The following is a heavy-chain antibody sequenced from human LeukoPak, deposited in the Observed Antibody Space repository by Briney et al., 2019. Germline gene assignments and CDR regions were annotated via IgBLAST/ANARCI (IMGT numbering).Heavy chain of an antibody. J-gene: IGHJ3*02. CDR3: ARVGRGLAAARFGASDI. CDR1: GFTFSDYD. Sequence: GGSLRLSCAASGFTFSDYDMSWIRQAPGKGLEWVSYISSSYSTIYYADSVKGRFTISRDNAKNSLYLQMNSLRADDTAVYYCARVGRGLAAARFGASDIWGQGTMVTVSS. CDR2: ISSSYSTI. V-gene: IGHV3-11*01. D-gene: IGHD6-13*01.